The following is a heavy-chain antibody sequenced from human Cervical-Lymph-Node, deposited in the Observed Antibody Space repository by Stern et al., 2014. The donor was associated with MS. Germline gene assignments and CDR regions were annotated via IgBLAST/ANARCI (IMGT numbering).Heavy chain of an antibody. CDR1: GYTFTSYD. J-gene: IGHJ6*02. Sequence: VQLVESGAEVKKPGASVKVSCKASGYTFTSYDINWVRQATGQGLEWMGWMNPNSGNTGYAQKFQGRVTMTRNTSISTAYMELSSLRSEDTAVYYCASRAMAARRYYYYGMDVWGQGTTVTVSS. D-gene: IGHD6-6*01. CDR3: ASRAMAARRYYYYGMDV. V-gene: IGHV1-8*01. CDR2: MNPNSGNT.